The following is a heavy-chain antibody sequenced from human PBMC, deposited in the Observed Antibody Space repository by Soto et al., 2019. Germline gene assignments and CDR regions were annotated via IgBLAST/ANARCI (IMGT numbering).Heavy chain of an antibody. CDR2: ISSSSSYT. J-gene: IGHJ4*02. CDR1: GFTFSDYY. CDR3: ARLDCSGGSCYLEAGPFDY. Sequence: GGSLSLSCAASGFTFSDYYMSWIRQAPGKGLEWVSYISSSSSYTNYADSVKGRFTISRDNAKNSLYLQMNSLRAEDTAVYYCARLDCSGGSCYLEAGPFDYWGQGTLVTVSS. D-gene: IGHD2-15*01. V-gene: IGHV3-11*06.